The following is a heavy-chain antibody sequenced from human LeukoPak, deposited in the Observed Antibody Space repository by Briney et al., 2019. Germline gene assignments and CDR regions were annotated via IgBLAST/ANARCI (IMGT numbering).Heavy chain of an antibody. CDR3: ARGGHFASIDY. CDR2: INSDGSST. CDR1: GFTSSSYW. J-gene: IGHJ4*02. Sequence: GGSLRLSCAASGFTSSSYWMHWVRQAPGKGLVWVSRINSDGSSTSYADSVKGRFTISRDSAKNTLYLQMNSLRAEDTAVYYCARGGHFASIDYWGQGTLVTVSS. V-gene: IGHV3-74*01. D-gene: IGHD2-21*02.